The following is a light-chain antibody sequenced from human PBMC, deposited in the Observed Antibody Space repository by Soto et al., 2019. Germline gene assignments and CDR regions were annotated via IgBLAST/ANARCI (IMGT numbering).Light chain of an antibody. CDR2: GAS. V-gene: IGKV3-20*01. CDR1: ESVSSNY. CDR3: QQYGRSPYT. Sequence: EFVLTQSPATLSLSPGERATLSCRASESVSSNYLAWYQQKPGQAPRLLIYGASSRATDIPDRFSGSGSGTDFILTISRLEPEDCAVYYCQQYGRSPYTFGQGTKLEIK. J-gene: IGKJ2*01.